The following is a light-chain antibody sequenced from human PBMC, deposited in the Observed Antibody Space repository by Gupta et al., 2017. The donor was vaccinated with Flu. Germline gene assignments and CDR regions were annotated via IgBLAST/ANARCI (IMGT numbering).Light chain of an antibody. CDR3: RHRTSWPT. CDR1: QSINTY. CDR2: DAA. J-gene: IGKJ1*01. V-gene: IGKV3-11*01. Sequence: EAVLTQSPGTLSLSPGERATLTCMASQSINTYIAWYQQKPVQSPRLLTYDAANRVAGTPTRLTGCRSVNDFTRTRISPETADSAPSYVRHRTSWPTFGPGTKVEIK.